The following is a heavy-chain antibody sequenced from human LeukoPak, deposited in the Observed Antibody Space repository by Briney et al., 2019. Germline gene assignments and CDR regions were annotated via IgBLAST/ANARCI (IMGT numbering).Heavy chain of an antibody. CDR2: IIPIFGTA. Sequence: ASXXVSCKASGGTFSSYATSWVRQAPGQGLEWMGRIIPIFGTANYAQKFQGGGTITTDESTSTAYMELSSLRSEDTAVYYCATGVYGGDFDWFDPWGQGTLVTVSS. J-gene: IGHJ5*02. V-gene: IGHV1-69*05. CDR1: GGTFSSYA. CDR3: ATGVYGGDFDWFDP. D-gene: IGHD4-23*01.